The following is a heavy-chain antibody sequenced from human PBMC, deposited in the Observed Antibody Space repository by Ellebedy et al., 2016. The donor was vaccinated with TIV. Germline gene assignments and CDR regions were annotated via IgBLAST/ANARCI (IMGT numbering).Heavy chain of an antibody. CDR3: ARFDCGGDCFWSY. J-gene: IGHJ4*02. Sequence: GGSLRLSXKASGYTFSDHWVAWVRQMPGKGLEWMGIIYPGDSDTTYSPSFQGQVTISADKSISTAYLQWSSLKASDTAIYYCARFDCGGDCFWSYWGQGTLVTVS. D-gene: IGHD2-21*01. CDR1: GYTFSDHW. V-gene: IGHV5-51*01. CDR2: IYPGDSDT.